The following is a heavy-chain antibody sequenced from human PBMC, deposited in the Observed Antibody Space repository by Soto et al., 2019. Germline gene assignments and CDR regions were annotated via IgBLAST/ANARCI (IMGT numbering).Heavy chain of an antibody. J-gene: IGHJ6*02. CDR1: GFTFTSPP. Sequence: SVKVSSKASGFTFTSPPVQWVRQARGQRLEWIGWIVVGSGNTNYAQKFQERVTITRDMSTSTAYMELSSLRSEDTAVYYCAAGPYYSYYYGMDVWGQGTTFTVSS. CDR2: IVVGSGNT. V-gene: IGHV1-58*01. CDR3: AAGPYYSYYYGMDV.